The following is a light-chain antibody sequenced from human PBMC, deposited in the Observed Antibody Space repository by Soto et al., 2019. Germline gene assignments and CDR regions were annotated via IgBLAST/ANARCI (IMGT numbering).Light chain of an antibody. CDR3: QQYQTSPT. CDR1: QSVGSDL. V-gene: IGKV3-20*01. CDR2: SDS. J-gene: IGKJ4*01. Sequence: LVLTQSPGTLSLSPGERATLSCRASQSVGSDLLAWYQQKPGQAPRLLISSDSGRASGIPDRFSGSGSGTDFTLTISRLEAEDSAVYWCQQYQTSPTFGGGTKVEIK.